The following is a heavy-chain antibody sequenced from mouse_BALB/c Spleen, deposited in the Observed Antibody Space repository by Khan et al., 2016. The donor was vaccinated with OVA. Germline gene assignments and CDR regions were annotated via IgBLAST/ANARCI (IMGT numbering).Heavy chain of an antibody. Sequence: QVRLQQSGPELVKPGASVRISCKPSGYTFTNYYIHWVKQRPGQGLEWIGWIYPGNVKSIYTEKFKGKATLTADKSSRTAYMQLSSLTSEDSAVYFCTRGDYYGSYAMDYWGQGTSVTVSS. D-gene: IGHD1-2*01. CDR1: GYTFTNYY. V-gene: IGHV1S50*01. CDR2: IYPGNVKS. CDR3: TRGDYYGSYAMDY. J-gene: IGHJ4*01.